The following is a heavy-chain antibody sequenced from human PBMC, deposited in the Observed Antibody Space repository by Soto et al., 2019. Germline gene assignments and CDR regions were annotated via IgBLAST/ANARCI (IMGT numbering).Heavy chain of an antibody. Sequence: QVQLVQSGAEVKKPGASVKVSCKVSGYTLNEVAMHWVRQAPGKGLEWLGGFDPDEAETIYAQHFQGRVTMTEHTSTDTVYMEFSSLRSEDTALYFCTTYHGDYNFDHWGQGTLVTVSS. D-gene: IGHD4-17*01. CDR2: FDPDEAET. J-gene: IGHJ5*02. V-gene: IGHV1-24*01. CDR1: GYTLNEVA. CDR3: TTYHGDYNFDH.